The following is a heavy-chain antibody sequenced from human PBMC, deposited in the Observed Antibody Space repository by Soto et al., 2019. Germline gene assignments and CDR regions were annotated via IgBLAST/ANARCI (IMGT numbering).Heavy chain of an antibody. Sequence: EVQFLESGGGFLQPGGSLRLSCAASGFSFRTYAMNWVRQAPGKGLEWVSSIRDTGYSTYYADSVKGRFTISRDNSKNTLYLQMNSLSAEDTAVYYCAKDYCSSPSCSFDYWGQGTLVTVSS. V-gene: IGHV3-23*01. CDR2: IRDTGYST. J-gene: IGHJ4*02. CDR3: AKDYCSSPSCSFDY. CDR1: GFSFRTYA. D-gene: IGHD2-2*01.